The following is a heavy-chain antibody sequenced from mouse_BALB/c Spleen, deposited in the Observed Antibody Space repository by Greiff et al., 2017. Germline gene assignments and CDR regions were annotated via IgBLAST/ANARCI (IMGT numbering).Heavy chain of an antibody. D-gene: IGHD2-4*01. J-gene: IGHJ4*01. Sequence: VQLQESGAELAKPGASVKMSCKASGYTFTSYWMHWVKQRPGQGLEWIGYINPSTGYTEYNQKFKDKATLTADKSSSTAYMQLSSLTSEDSAVYYCAREIRAMDYWGQGTSVTVSS. CDR3: AREIRAMDY. CDR1: GYTFTSYW. V-gene: IGHV1-7*01. CDR2: INPSTGYT.